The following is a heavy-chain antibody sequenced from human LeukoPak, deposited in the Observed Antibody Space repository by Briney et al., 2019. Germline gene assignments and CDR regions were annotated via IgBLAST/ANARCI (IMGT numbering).Heavy chain of an antibody. CDR2: IIPILGIA. J-gene: IGHJ4*02. D-gene: IGHD5-24*01. CDR3: ARDSDGYTVYYFDY. CDR1: GGTFSSYT. V-gene: IGHV1-69*04. Sequence: SVKVSCKASGGTFSSYTISWVRQAPGQGLEWMGRIIPILGIANYAQKFQGRATITADKSTSTAYMELSSLRSEDTAVYYCARDSDGYTVYYFDYWGQGTLVTVSS.